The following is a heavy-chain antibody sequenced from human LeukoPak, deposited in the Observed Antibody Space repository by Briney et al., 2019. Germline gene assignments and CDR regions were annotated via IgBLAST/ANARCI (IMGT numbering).Heavy chain of an antibody. CDR2: ISYDGSNK. CDR1: GFTFSSYA. V-gene: IGHV3-30-3*01. J-gene: IGHJ3*02. Sequence: GGSLRLSCAASGFTFSSYAMHWVRQAPGKGLEWVAVISYDGSNKYYADSVKGRFTISRDNSKNTLYLQMNSLRAEDTAVYYCARAPDGDYALFALDIWGQGTMVTVSS. CDR3: ARAPDGDYALFALDI. D-gene: IGHD4-17*01.